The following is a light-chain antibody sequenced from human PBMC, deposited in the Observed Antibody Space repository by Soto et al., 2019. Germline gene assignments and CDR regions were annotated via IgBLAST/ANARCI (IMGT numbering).Light chain of an antibody. CDR1: VIGSIS. CDR3: QVWDSRSDHVI. V-gene: IGLV3-21*02. Sequence: SYELTQPPSVSVAPGQTASITCGGNVIGSISVHWYQQKPGQAPVLVVFDDSDRPSGIPERFSGSNSRNTATLTISRVEAGDEADYYCQVWDSRSDHVIFGGGTKVTVL. CDR2: DDS. J-gene: IGLJ2*01.